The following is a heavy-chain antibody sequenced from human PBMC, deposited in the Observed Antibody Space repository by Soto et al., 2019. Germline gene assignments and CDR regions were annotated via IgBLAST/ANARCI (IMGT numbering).Heavy chain of an antibody. CDR1: GGSFSRNT. J-gene: IGHJ4*02. Sequence: QVQLVQSGAEVKKPGSSVKVSCKASGGSFSRNTFSWVQQAPEQGLEWMGRIIPILAIANYAQKFQGRVTITADISTSTVYMELSSLRSEDTAVYYCASGPGMMGNSSENFDYWGQGILVTVSS. D-gene: IGHD1-26*01. V-gene: IGHV1-69*02. CDR2: IIPILAIA. CDR3: ASGPGMMGNSSENFDY.